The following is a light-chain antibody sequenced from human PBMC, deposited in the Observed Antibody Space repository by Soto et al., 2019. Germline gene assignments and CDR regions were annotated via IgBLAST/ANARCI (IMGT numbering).Light chain of an antibody. J-gene: IGKJ3*01. CDR1: QRVLYSSNNKNY. CDR3: QQYYDTST. Sequence: DIVMTQSPDSLAESLGERATINCKSSQRVLYSSNNKNYLAWYQQKPGQPPKLHIYWVSTRESGVPDRFSGSGSGTDFTLTIGSLQAEDVAVYYCQQYYDTSTFGPGTKVDI. V-gene: IGKV4-1*01. CDR2: WVS.